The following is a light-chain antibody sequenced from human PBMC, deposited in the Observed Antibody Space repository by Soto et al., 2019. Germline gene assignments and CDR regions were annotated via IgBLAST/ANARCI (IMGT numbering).Light chain of an antibody. CDR1: SSDVGGYNY. J-gene: IGLJ1*01. Sequence: QSALTQPASVSGSPGQSITISCTGTSSDVGGYNYVSWYQQHPCKAPKCMIYDVSNRPSGVSNRFSGSKSGNTASLTISGLQAEDEADYYCSSYTTSNTRQIVFGTGTKVTVL. V-gene: IGLV2-14*01. CDR3: SSYTTSNTRQIV. CDR2: DVS.